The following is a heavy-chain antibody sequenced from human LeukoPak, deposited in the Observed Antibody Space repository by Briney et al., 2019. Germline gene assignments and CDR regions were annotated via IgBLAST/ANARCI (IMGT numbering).Heavy chain of an antibody. V-gene: IGHV4-4*02. CDR1: GGSVTNNSW. J-gene: IGHJ4*02. CDR2: IYHSGST. CDR3: ARLKAVAGTYYFDY. D-gene: IGHD6-19*01. Sequence: PSGTLSLTCAVSGGSVTNNSWWTWVRQPPGKGLEWIGEIYHSGSTNYSPSLKSRVTISIDKSNNQFSLNLYSVTAADTAVYYCARLKAVAGTYYFDYWGQGTLVTVSS.